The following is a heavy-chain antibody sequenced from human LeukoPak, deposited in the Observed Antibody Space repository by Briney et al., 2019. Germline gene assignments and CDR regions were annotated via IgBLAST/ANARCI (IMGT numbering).Heavy chain of an antibody. CDR1: GFTFSSYG. J-gene: IGHJ4*02. D-gene: IGHD6-19*01. CDR2: IRYDGSNK. Sequence: GGSLRLSCAASGFTFSSYGMHWVRQAPGKGLEWVAFIRYDGSNKYYADSVKGRFTISRDNSKNTLYLQTNSLRAEDTAVYYCARDTAVAGLNDYWGQGTLVTVSS. V-gene: IGHV3-30*02. CDR3: ARDTAVAGLNDY.